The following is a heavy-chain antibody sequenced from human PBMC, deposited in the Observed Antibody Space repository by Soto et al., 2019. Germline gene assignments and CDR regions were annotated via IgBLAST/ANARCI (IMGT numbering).Heavy chain of an antibody. CDR1: GYTFTSYD. J-gene: IGHJ4*02. CDR3: ARATKLYCSGGSCYLLDY. CDR2: MNPNSGNT. V-gene: IGHV1-8*01. Sequence: QVQLVQSGAEVKKPGASVKVSCKASGYTFTSYDINWVRQATGRGLEWMGWMNPNSGNTGYAQKFQGRVTMTRNTSISTAYMELSSLRSEDTAVYYCARATKLYCSGGSCYLLDYWGQGTLVTVSS. D-gene: IGHD2-15*01.